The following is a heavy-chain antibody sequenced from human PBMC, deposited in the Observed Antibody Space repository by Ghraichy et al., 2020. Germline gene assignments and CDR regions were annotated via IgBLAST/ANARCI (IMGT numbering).Heavy chain of an antibody. CDR3: VKDSVEGNGVFDAFDI. Sequence: GSLRLSCTASGFTFTNFAMSWVRQAPGKGPEWVSSIHGGSAGRFYIDSVKGRFIVSRDDSKNTLYLELRSLRVEDTAKYFCVKDSVEGNGVFDAFDIWGRGTMVIVSA. V-gene: IGHV3-23*01. CDR1: GFTFTNFA. CDR2: IHGGSAGR. D-gene: IGHD3-10*01. J-gene: IGHJ3*02.